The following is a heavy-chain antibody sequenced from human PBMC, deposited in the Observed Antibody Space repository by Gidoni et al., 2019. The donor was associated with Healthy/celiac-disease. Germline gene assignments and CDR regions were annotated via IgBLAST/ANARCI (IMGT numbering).Heavy chain of an antibody. D-gene: IGHD7-27*01. CDR3: AGVDLGP. J-gene: IGHJ5*02. Sequence: QVQLVESGGGVVQPGRSLRLSCAASGFTFSSYAMHWVRQAPGKGLGWVAVISYDGSNKYYADSVKGRFTISRDNSKNTLYLQMNSLRAEDTAVYYCAGVDLGPWGQGTLVTVSS. V-gene: IGHV3-30-3*01. CDR1: GFTFSSYA. CDR2: ISYDGSNK.